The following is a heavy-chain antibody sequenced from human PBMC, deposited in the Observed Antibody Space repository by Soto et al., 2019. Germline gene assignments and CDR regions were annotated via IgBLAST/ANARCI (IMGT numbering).Heavy chain of an antibody. CDR3: VRDGTKTLRDWFDT. Sequence: SETLSLTCTVSGASISGFYWSWIRKSAGKGLEWIGRIYATGTTDYDPSLKSRVMMSVDTSKKQFSLKLRSVTAADTAVYYCVRDGTKTLRDWFDTWGQGISVTVSS. CDR2: IYATGTT. D-gene: IGHD1-1*01. V-gene: IGHV4-4*07. CDR1: GASISGFY. J-gene: IGHJ5*02.